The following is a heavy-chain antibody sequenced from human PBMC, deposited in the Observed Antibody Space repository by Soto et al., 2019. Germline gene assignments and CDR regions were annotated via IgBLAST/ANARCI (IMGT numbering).Heavy chain of an antibody. J-gene: IGHJ5*02. CDR1: GFTFSSYG. CDR3: AKGKTGTTFYNWFDP. D-gene: IGHD1-7*01. Sequence: QVQLVESGGGVVQPGRSLRLSCAASGFTFSSYGMHWVRQAPGKGLEWVAVISYDGSNKYYADSVKGRFTLSRDNSKNTLYLQMNSLRAEDTAVYYCAKGKTGTTFYNWFDPWGQGTLVTVSS. CDR2: ISYDGSNK. V-gene: IGHV3-30*18.